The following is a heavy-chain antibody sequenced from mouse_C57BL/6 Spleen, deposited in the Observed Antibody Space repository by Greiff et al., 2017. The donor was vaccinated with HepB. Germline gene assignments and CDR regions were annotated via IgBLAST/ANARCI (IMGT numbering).Heavy chain of an antibody. D-gene: IGHD2-4*01. J-gene: IGHJ4*01. V-gene: IGHV3-6*01. CDR3: ARAGLYYDYERYAMDY. CDR1: GYSITSGYY. CDR2: ISYDGSN. Sequence: ESGPGLVKPSQSLSLTCSVTGYSITSGYYWNWIRQFPGNKLEWMGYISYDGSNNYNPSLKNRISITRDTSKNQFFLKLNSVTTEDTATYYCARAGLYYDYERYAMDYWGQGTSVTVSS.